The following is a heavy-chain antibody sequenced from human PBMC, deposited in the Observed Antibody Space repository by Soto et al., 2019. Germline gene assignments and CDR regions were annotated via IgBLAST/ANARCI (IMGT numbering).Heavy chain of an antibody. J-gene: IGHJ6*02. CDR2: MNPNSGNT. Sequence: QVQLVQSGAEVKKPGASVKVSCKASGYTFTSYDINWVRQATGQGLEWMGWMNPNSGNTGYAQKFQGRVTMTKNHSISTAYKELSSLRSEDTAVYYCAREGWGGLYYYYGMDVWGQGTTVTVSS. CDR3: AREGWGGLYYYYGMDV. D-gene: IGHD3-16*01. V-gene: IGHV1-8*01. CDR1: GYTFTSYD.